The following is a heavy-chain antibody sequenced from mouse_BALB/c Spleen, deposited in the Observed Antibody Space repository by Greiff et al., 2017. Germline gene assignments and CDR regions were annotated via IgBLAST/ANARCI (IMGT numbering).Heavy chain of an antibody. D-gene: IGHD2-4*01. J-gene: IGHJ1*01. CDR2: ISNGGGST. CDR1: GFTFSSYT. Sequence: EVKVVESGGGLVQPGGSLKLSCAASGFTFSSYTMSWVRQTPEKRLEWVAYISNGGGSTYYPDTVKGRFTISRDNAKNTLYLQMSSLKSEDTAMYYCARSPYDYGWYFDVWGAGTTVTVSS. CDR3: ARSPYDYGWYFDV. V-gene: IGHV5-12-2*01.